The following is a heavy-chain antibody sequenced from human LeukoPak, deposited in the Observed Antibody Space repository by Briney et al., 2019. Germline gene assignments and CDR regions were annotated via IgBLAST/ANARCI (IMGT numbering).Heavy chain of an antibody. CDR3: ARDNLLEWSFDY. CDR2: IFPSGST. CDR1: GGSITPDS. D-gene: IGHD3-3*01. Sequence: SETLSLTCTVSGGSITPDSWSWIRQPAGKGLEWIGRIFPSGSTNYNPSLKSRVSMSVDTSKNQFSLKVRSVTAADTAVYHCARDNLLEWSFDYWGQGTLVTVSS. V-gene: IGHV4-4*07. J-gene: IGHJ4*02.